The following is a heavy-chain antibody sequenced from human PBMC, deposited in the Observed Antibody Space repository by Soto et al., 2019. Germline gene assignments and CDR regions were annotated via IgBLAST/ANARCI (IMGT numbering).Heavy chain of an antibody. CDR2: ISAYIGNT. Sequence: ASVKVSCKASGYTFTSYGISWVRQAPGQGLEWMGWISAYIGNTNYAQKLQGRVTMTTDTSTSTAYMELRSLRSDDTAVYYCARVVGTGTVQYYFDYWGQGTLVTVSS. D-gene: IGHD5-12*01. J-gene: IGHJ4*02. V-gene: IGHV1-18*01. CDR3: ARVVGTGTVQYYFDY. CDR1: GYTFTSYG.